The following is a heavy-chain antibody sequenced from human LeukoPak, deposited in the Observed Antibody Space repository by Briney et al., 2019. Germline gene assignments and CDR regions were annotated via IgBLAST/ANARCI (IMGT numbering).Heavy chain of an antibody. Sequence: ASVKVSCKASGYTFTSNYMYWVRQAPGQGLEWMGWINPNSGGTKYAQNFQGRVTMTRDTSISTAYMELSSLRSDDTAVYYCARDRGGDAFDIWGQGTMVTVSS. J-gene: IGHJ3*02. CDR1: GYTFTSNY. D-gene: IGHD3-10*01. CDR3: ARDRGGDAFDI. CDR2: INPNSGGT. V-gene: IGHV1-2*02.